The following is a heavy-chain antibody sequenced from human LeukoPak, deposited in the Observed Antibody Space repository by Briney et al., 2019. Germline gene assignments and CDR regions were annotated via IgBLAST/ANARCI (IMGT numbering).Heavy chain of an antibody. J-gene: IGHJ6*03. D-gene: IGHD3-22*01. V-gene: IGHV4-34*01. CDR2: INHSGST. Sequence: PSETLSLTCAVYGGSFSGYYWSWIRQPPGKGLEWIGEINHSGSTNYNPSLKSRVTISVDTPKNQFSLKLSSVTAADTAVYYCARGLSTPRYYYDSSGYYRTYYYYMDVWGKGTTVTVS. CDR1: GGSFSGYY. CDR3: ARGLSTPRYYYDSSGYYRTYYYYMDV.